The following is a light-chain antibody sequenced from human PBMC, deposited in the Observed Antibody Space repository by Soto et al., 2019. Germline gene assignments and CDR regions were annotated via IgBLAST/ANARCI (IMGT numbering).Light chain of an antibody. J-gene: IGKJ5*01. CDR2: KAS. Sequence: DIQMTQSPSTLSASVGDRVIITCRASQSISSWLAWYQQKPGKAPKFLIYKASTLESGVPSRFSGSGSGTDFTLTISSLQPEDFATYYCQQSYSTPPITFGQGTRLEIK. CDR1: QSISSW. V-gene: IGKV1-39*01. CDR3: QQSYSTPPIT.